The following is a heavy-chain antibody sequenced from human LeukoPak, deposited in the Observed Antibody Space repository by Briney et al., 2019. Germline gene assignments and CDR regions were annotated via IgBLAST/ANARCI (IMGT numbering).Heavy chain of an antibody. CDR2: IYPGDSDT. V-gene: IGHV5-51*01. J-gene: IGHJ4*02. D-gene: IGHD3-10*01. CDR3: ARTLYGSGSYVDY. Sequence: GESLKISCKGSGYSFTSCRIGWVRQMPGKGLEWMGIIYPGDSDTRYSPSFQGQVTTSADKSISTAYLQWSSLKASDTAMYYCARTLYGSGSYVDYWGQGTLVTVSS. CDR1: GYSFTSCR.